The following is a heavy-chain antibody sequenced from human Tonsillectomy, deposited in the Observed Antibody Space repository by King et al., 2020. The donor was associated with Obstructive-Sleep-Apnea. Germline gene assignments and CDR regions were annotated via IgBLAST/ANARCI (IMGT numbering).Heavy chain of an antibody. CDR3: AKVSVGYGRGRDY. J-gene: IGHJ4*02. Sequence: VQLVESGGGVVQPGRSLRLSCAASGFTFSSYGMHWVRQAPGKGLEWVAVISYDGSNKYYADSVKGRFTISRDNSKNTLYLQMNSLRAEDTAVYYCAKVSVGYGRGRDYWGQGTLVTVSS. D-gene: IGHD5-18*01. V-gene: IGHV3-30*18. CDR2: ISYDGSNK. CDR1: GFTFSSYG.